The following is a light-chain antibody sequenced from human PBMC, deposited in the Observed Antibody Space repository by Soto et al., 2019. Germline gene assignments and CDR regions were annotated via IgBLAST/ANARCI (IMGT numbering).Light chain of an antibody. V-gene: IGKV4-1*01. J-gene: IGKJ4*01. CDR1: QSVLYSSNNKNY. CDR3: QQYYSIPLT. CDR2: WAS. Sequence: DIVMTQSPDSLAVSLGERATINCKSSQSVLYSSNNKNYLAWYQQKPGQPPKLLFYWASTRESGVPDRFSGSGSGTDFTLTISSLQAEDGAVYYCQQYYSIPLTFGGGTKVEIK.